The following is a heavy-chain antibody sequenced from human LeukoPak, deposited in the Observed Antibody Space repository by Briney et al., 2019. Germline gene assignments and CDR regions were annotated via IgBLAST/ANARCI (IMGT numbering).Heavy chain of an antibody. D-gene: IGHD2-15*01. CDR1: GGSITSYY. J-gene: IGHJ4*02. V-gene: IGHV4-4*07. Sequence: SETLSLTCTVSGGSITSYYWSWIRQPAGKGLEWIGRIPIRGSTNFNPSIKSRVTISIDGSKSQFSLKLISMTAADAAVYYCARQGGGSYVFFDYWGPGTLVTVSS. CDR3: ARQGGGSYVFFDY. CDR2: IPIRGST.